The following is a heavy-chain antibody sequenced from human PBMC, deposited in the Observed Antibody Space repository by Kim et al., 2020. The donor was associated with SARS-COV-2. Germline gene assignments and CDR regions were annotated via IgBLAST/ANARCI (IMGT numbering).Heavy chain of an antibody. CDR3: ATNSGRGGIGVDY. CDR1: GGSISSGSYY. V-gene: IGHV4-61*02. D-gene: IGHD1-26*01. J-gene: IGHJ4*02. CDR2: IYTSGST. Sequence: SETLSLTCTVSGGSISSGSYYWSWIRQPAGKGLEWIGRIYTSGSTNYNPSLKSRVTISVDTSKNQFSLKLSSVTAADTAVYYCATNSGRGGIGVDYWGQGTLVTVSS.